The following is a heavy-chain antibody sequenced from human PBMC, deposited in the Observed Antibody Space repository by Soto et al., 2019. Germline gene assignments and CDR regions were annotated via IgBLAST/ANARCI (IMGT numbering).Heavy chain of an antibody. V-gene: IGHV6-1*01. CDR2: TYYKSKWNN. D-gene: IGHD3-10*01. CDR3: TGITWFRGMDV. CDR1: GDSVSSNSAG. J-gene: IGHJ6*02. Sequence: SETLSLTCAISGDSVSSNSAGWNWIRQSPSRGLEWLGRTYYKSKWNNDYALSVKSRITINPDTSKNRFSLHLYSVTPEDTAVYYCTGITWFRGMDVWGQGTPVTVSS.